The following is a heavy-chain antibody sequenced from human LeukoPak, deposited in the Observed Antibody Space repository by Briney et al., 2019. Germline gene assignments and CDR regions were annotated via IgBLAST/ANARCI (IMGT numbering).Heavy chain of an antibody. D-gene: IGHD6-19*01. CDR2: ISGSGGST. V-gene: IGHV3-23*01. Sequence: GGSLRLSCAASGFTFSSYAMSWVRQAPGKGLEWVSAISGSGGSTYYADSVKGRFTISRDNSKNTLYLQMNSLRAEDTAVYYCAKRPPCDSSGWYGAFDYWGQGTLVTVSS. CDR3: AKRPPCDSSGWYGAFDY. CDR1: GFTFSSYA. J-gene: IGHJ4*02.